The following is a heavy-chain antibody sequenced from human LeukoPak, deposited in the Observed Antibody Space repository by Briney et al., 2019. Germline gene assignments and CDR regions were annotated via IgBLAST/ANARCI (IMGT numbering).Heavy chain of an antibody. J-gene: IGHJ4*02. V-gene: IGHV3-30*02. D-gene: IGHD3-10*01. Sequence: PGGSLRLSCAASGFTFSNYWMSWVRQAPGKGLEWVAFIRYDGSNKYYADSVKGRFTISRDNSKNTLYLQMNSLRAEDTAVYYCAKDGDDYYGSGSYSDYWGQGTLVTVSS. CDR3: AKDGDDYYGSGSYSDY. CDR1: GFTFSNYW. CDR2: IRYDGSNK.